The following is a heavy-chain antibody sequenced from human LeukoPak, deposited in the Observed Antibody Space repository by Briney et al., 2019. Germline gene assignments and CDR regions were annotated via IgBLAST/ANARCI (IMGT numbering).Heavy chain of an antibody. CDR2: IYYSGST. V-gene: IGHV4-59*01. J-gene: IGHJ5*02. D-gene: IGHD5-18*01. CDR3: ARQLSDNWFDP. Sequence: SETLSLTCTVSGGSISSYYWSWIRQPPGKGLEWIGYIYYSGSTNYNPSLKSRVTISAHTSKNQFSLKLSSVTAADTAVYYCARQLSDNWFDPWGQGTLVTVSS. CDR1: GGSISSYY.